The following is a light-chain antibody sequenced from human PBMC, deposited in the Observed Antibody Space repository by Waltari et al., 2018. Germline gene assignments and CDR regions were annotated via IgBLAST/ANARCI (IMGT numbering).Light chain of an antibody. CDR2: DDS. Sequence: SYVLTQPPSVSVAPGQTATISCGGNNIGSKSVHWYQQKPGQAPVLVVYDDSDRPSGFPWRFSGAKSENPATLTISRVEAGDEADYYCQVWDTGTDHYVFGTGTKVTVL. V-gene: IGLV3-21*02. CDR1: NIGSKS. CDR3: QVWDTGTDHYV. J-gene: IGLJ1*01.